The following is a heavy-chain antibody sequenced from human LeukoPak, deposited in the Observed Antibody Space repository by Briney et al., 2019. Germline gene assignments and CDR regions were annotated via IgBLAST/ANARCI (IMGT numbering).Heavy chain of an antibody. V-gene: IGHV4-59*01. Sequence: SETLSLTCSVSGRSINIYYWTWIRQPPGKGLEWLGYIYYSGSTNYNPSLKSRVTILVDTSKNQFSLKLSSVTAADTAVYYCARLLHPQSTSWFIDYWGQGALVTVSS. CDR3: ARLLHPQSTSWFIDY. CDR1: GRSINIYY. D-gene: IGHD6-13*01. CDR2: IYYSGST. J-gene: IGHJ4*02.